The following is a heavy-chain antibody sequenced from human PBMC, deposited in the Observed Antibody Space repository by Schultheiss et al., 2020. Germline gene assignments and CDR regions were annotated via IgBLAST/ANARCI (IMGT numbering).Heavy chain of an antibody. CDR3: AKDRGYSSGWYFDY. V-gene: IGHV3-15*07. J-gene: IGHJ4*02. CDR2: IKSKTDGGTT. D-gene: IGHD6-19*01. CDR1: GFTFSNAW. Sequence: GGSLRLACAASGFTFSNAWMNWVRQAPGKGLEWVGRIKSKTDGGTTDYAAPVKGRFTISRDDSKNTLYLQMNSLRAEDTAVYYCAKDRGYSSGWYFDYWGQGTLVTVSS.